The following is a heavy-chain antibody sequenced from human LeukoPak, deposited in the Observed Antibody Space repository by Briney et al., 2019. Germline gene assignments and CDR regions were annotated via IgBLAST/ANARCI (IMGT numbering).Heavy chain of an antibody. Sequence: GGSLRLSCAASGFTFDDYAMHWVRQAPGKCLELVSLISGDGGSTYYADSVKGRFTISRDNSKNSLYLQMNSLRTEDTALYYCAKDFAHTSSWYSFAYYFDYWGQGTLVTVSS. J-gene: IGHJ4*02. CDR1: GFTFDDYA. CDR2: ISGDGGST. CDR3: AKDFAHTSSWYSFAYYFDY. D-gene: IGHD6-13*01. V-gene: IGHV3-43*02.